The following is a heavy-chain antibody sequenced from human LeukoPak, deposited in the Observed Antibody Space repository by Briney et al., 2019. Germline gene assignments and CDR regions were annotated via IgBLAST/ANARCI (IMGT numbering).Heavy chain of an antibody. Sequence: GGSLRLSCAASGFNFDDYAMHWVRQAPGKGLEWVSGISWNSGSIGYADSVKGRFTISRDNAKNSLYLQMNSLRAEDTALYYCAKGRGYSGYDSEDYWGQGTLVTVSS. CDR1: GFNFDDYA. D-gene: IGHD5-12*01. CDR3: AKGRGYSGYDSEDY. J-gene: IGHJ4*02. V-gene: IGHV3-9*01. CDR2: ISWNSGSI.